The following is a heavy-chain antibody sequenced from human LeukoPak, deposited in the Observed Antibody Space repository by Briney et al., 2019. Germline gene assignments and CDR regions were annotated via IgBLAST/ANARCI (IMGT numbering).Heavy chain of an antibody. CDR2: SNTNTGNP. Sequence: ASVRVSCKASGYTFASYAMHRVRQAPGQGLGWMGSSNTNTGNPTYAQGFTGRFVFSLDTSVSTAYLQISSLKAEDTAVYYCARDGVYYDRPRGAFDIWGQGTMVTVSS. CDR1: GYTFASYA. CDR3: ARDGVYYDRPRGAFDI. V-gene: IGHV7-4-1*02. D-gene: IGHD3-22*01. J-gene: IGHJ3*02.